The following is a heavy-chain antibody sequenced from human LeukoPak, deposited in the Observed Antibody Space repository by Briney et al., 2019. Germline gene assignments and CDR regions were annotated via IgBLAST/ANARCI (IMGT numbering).Heavy chain of an antibody. V-gene: IGHV3-23*01. J-gene: IGHJ4*02. D-gene: IGHD6-19*01. CDR1: GFTFSSYA. CDR3: ARDQGYIAVAGPDY. Sequence: GGSLRLSCAASGFTFSSYAMSWVRQAPGKGLEWVSAISGSGGSTYYADSVKGGFTISRDNSKNSLYLQMNSLRAEDTAVYYCARDQGYIAVAGPDYWGQGTLVTVSS. CDR2: ISGSGGST.